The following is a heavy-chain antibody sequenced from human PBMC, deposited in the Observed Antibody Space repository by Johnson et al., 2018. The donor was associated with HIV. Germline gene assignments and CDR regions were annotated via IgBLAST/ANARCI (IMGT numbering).Heavy chain of an antibody. V-gene: IGHV3-30-3*01. J-gene: IGHJ3*02. CDR2: VSYETTNK. CDR1: GFTFSSHA. D-gene: IGHD5-18*01. CDR3: ARDGAYSYFAFDM. Sequence: QVQLVESGGGVVQPGRSLRLSCAASGFTFSSHAMHWVRQAPGKGLEWVAVVSYETTNKHYADSVKGRFTISRDNSKNTVYLQMNSLRAEDTALYYCARDGAYSYFAFDMWGQGTMVTVSS.